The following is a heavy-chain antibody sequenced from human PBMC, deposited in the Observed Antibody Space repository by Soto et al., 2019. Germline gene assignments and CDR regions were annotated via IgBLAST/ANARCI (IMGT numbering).Heavy chain of an antibody. CDR1: GFTFSSYG. D-gene: IGHD1-26*01. Sequence: QVQLVESGGGVVQPGRSLRLSCAASGFTFSSYGMHWVRQAPGKGLEWVAVIWYDGSNKYYADSVKGRFTISRDNSKNPLYLEMNSLRAEDTAVYYCARDPEGAQDFAFDYWGRVTLVTVSS. V-gene: IGHV3-33*01. CDR3: ARDPEGAQDFAFDY. J-gene: IGHJ4*02. CDR2: IWYDGSNK.